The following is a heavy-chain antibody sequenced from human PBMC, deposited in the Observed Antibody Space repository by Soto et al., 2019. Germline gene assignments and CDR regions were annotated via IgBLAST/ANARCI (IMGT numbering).Heavy chain of an antibody. J-gene: IGHJ4*02. V-gene: IGHV3-23*01. CDR1: GFTFSTYA. Sequence: PGGSLRLSCAASGFTFSTYAMSWGRQAPGKGLEWVTSIGPSGASTYNADSVKGRFTISKDSSKNTLYLQLNSLRVEDTAVYYCAQGPKTFDYWGKGTLVTVSS. CDR2: IGPSGAST. CDR3: AQGPKTFDY.